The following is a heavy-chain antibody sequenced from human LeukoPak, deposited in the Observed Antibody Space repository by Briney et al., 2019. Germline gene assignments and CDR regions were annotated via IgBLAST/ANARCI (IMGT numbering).Heavy chain of an antibody. CDR2: IIPIFGSA. D-gene: IGHD5-12*01. CDR1: GGTFSSYA. CDR3: ARGAKWLESPSDY. J-gene: IGHJ4*02. Sequence: GASVKVSCKASGGTFSSYAISWVRQAPGQGLEWMGGIIPIFGSANYAQKSQGRVTITADESTSTAYMELSSLRSEDTAVYYCARGAKWLESPSDYWGQGTLVTVSS. V-gene: IGHV1-69*13.